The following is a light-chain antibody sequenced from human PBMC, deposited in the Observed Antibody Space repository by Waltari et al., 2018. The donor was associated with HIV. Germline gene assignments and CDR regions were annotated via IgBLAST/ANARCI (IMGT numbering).Light chain of an antibody. CDR2: EDD. Sequence: QSALTQPPSVSGSLGQSVTVSCTGTSSDVGGYNLVSWYQQHPGTAPKLMIYEDDKRPSGVSNRFSGSKSGNTASLTISGLQADDEADYYCSSYAGSTTWLFGGGTKLTVL. V-gene: IGLV2-23*01. J-gene: IGLJ3*02. CDR3: SSYAGSTTWL. CDR1: SSDVGGYNL.